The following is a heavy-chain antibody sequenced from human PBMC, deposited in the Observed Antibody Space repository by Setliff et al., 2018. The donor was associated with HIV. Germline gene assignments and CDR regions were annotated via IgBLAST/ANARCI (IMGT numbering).Heavy chain of an antibody. CDR1: GGSTSSYY. D-gene: IGHD3-10*01. J-gene: IGHJ4*02. Sequence: SETLSLTCSVSGGSTSSYYWSWIRQPPGKGLEWIGYIYYSGSTNYNPSLKSRVTISVDTSKNQFSLKLSSVTAADTAVYYCARGGGITWFGDFDYWGQGTLVTVSS. CDR3: ARGGGITWFGDFDY. CDR2: IYYSGST. V-gene: IGHV4-59*01.